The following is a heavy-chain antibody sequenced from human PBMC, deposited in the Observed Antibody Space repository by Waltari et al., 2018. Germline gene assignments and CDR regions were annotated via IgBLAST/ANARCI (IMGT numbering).Heavy chain of an antibody. J-gene: IGHJ6*02. CDR3: ATAYSTRYGLDV. V-gene: IGHV1-24*01. D-gene: IGHD5-18*01. CDR2: FDPEDGET. Sequence: QVQLVQSGAEVKKPGASVKVSCKVSGYTLTDLSRHWVRQAPGKGLEWMGRFDPEDGETIYAQKFQGRVTMTEDTSTDTAYMELSSLRSDDTAVYYCATAYSTRYGLDVWGQGTAVTVSS. CDR1: GYTLTDLS.